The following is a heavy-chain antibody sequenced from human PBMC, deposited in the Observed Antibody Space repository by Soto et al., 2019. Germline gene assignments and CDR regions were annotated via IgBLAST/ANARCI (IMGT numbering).Heavy chain of an antibody. D-gene: IGHD5-18*01. V-gene: IGHV3-48*02. J-gene: IGHJ4*02. Sequence: GGSLRLSCAASGFTFSTYAMNWVRQAPGKGLEWVSYIDSSSSNKHYADSVKGRFTISRDNAKNALYLQMSSLRDEDTAVYYCARDDDSDMALNFDYWGQGTLVTVSS. CDR2: IDSSSSNK. CDR3: ARDDDSDMALNFDY. CDR1: GFTFSTYA.